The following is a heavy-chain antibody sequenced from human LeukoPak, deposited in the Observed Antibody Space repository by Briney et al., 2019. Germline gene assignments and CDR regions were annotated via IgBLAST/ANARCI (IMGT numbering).Heavy chain of an antibody. V-gene: IGHV4-59*01. Sequence: SETLSLTCTVSGGSINSYYWSRIRQPPGKGLEWIGYIYYSGSTNYNPSLKSRVTISVDTSKNQFSLKLSSVTAADTAVYYCASGYTCGWYYFDYWGQGTLVTVSS. J-gene: IGHJ4*02. CDR1: GGSINSYY. D-gene: IGHD5-18*01. CDR3: ASGYTCGWYYFDY. CDR2: IYYSGST.